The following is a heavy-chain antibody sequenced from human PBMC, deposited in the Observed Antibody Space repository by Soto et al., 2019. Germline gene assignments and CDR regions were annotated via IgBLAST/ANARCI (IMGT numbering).Heavy chain of an antibody. D-gene: IGHD3-16*02. CDR3: AREGNGVYDYVWGSYRPRHDAFDI. Sequence: PGGSLRLSCAASGFTVSSNYMSWVRQAPGKGLEWVSVIYSGGSTYYADSVEGRFTISRDNSKNTLYLQMNSLRAEDTAVYYCAREGNGVYDYVWGSYRPRHDAFDIWGQGTMVTVSS. CDR2: IYSGGST. CDR1: GFTVSSNY. J-gene: IGHJ3*02. V-gene: IGHV3-53*01.